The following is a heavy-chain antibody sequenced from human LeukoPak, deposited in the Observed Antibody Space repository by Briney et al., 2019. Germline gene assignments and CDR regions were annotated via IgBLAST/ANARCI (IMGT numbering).Heavy chain of an antibody. V-gene: IGHV3-23*01. D-gene: IGHD3-3*01. CDR2: ISGSGGNT. CDR1: GFTFSSYG. J-gene: IGHJ4*02. CDR3: AKDRFGVTTSRDYFGY. Sequence: GGSLRLSCAASGFTFSSYGMTWVRQAPGKGLEWVSTISGSGGNTYYADSVKGRFTISRDNSKNTLYLQMNSLRAEDTAVYYCAKDRFGVTTSRDYFGYWGQGTLVTVSS.